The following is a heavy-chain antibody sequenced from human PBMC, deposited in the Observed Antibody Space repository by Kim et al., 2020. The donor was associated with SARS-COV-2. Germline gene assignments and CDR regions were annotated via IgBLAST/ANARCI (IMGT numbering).Heavy chain of an antibody. D-gene: IGHD2-2*01. V-gene: IGHV4-39*01. Sequence: PSLKSRVTISVDTSKNQFSLKLSSVTAADTAVYYCASSSWGQAVGDYFDYWGQGTLVTVSS. J-gene: IGHJ4*02. CDR3: ASSSWGQAVGDYFDY.